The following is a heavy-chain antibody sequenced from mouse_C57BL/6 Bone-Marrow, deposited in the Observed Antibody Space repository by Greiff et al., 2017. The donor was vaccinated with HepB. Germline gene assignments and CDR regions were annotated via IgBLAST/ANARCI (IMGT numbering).Heavy chain of an antibody. CDR2: SRNKANDYTT. D-gene: IGHD1-1*01. V-gene: IGHV7-1*01. Sequence: EVQGVESGGGLVQSGRSLRLSCATSGFTFSDFYMEWVRQAPGKGLEWIAASRNKANDYTTEYSASVKGRFIVSRDTYQSILYLQMKALRAEDTAIYYYARDKLSMDYWGQGTSVTVSS. CDR3: ARDKLSMDY. CDR1: GFTFSDFY. J-gene: IGHJ4*01.